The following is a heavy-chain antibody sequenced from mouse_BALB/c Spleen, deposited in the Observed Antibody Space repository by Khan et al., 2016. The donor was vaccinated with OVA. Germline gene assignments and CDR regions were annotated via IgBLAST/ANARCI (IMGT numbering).Heavy chain of an antibody. CDR2: IYYSGTI. J-gene: IGHJ1*01. D-gene: IGHD1-1*01. V-gene: IGHV3-5*02. CDR1: GISITTGNYR. Sequence: VQLKESGPGLVKPSQTVSLTRTVTGISITTGNYRWSWIRQFPGNKLEWIGNIYYSGTITYNPSLTSRTTITRDTSKSQFFLEMNSLTAEDTATYFCARDYGSLYWYFDVWGAGTTVTVSS. CDR3: ARDYGSLYWYFDV.